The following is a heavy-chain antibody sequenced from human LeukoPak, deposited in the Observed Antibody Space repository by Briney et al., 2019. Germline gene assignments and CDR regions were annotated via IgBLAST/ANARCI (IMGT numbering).Heavy chain of an antibody. D-gene: IGHD6-6*01. CDR3: AREYSSSSGRAFDI. V-gene: IGHV3-48*02. J-gene: IGHJ3*02. Sequence: GGSLRLSCAASGFTFSGYIINWVRQAPGQGLEWISYISSSSSTIYYANSVKGRFTISRDNAKNSLYLQMNGLRDEDTAVYYCAREYSSSSGRAFDIWGHGTMVTVSS. CDR1: GFTFSGYI. CDR2: ISSSSSTI.